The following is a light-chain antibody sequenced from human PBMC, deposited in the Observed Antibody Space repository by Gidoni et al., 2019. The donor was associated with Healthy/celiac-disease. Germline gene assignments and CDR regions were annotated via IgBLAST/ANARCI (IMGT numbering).Light chain of an antibody. V-gene: IGLV2-14*01. CDR3: SSYTSSSTLHV. CDR1: SSDVGGYNY. J-gene: IGLJ1*01. Sequence: QSALPQPASVSGSPGQSITISCTGTSSDVGGYNYVSWYQQHPGKAPKLIIYDVSNRPSGVSNRFSGSKSVNTASLTISGPQAEDEADYYCSSYTSSSTLHVFGTGTKVTVL. CDR2: DVS.